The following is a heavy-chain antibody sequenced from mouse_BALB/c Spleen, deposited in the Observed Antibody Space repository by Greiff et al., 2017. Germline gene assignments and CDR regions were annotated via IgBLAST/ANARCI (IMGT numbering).Heavy chain of an antibody. V-gene: IGHV1S137*01. CDR1: GYTFTDYA. J-gene: IGHJ4*01. CDR2: ISTYYGDA. CDR3: ARSDEDAMDY. Sequence: QVQLKQSGAELVRPGVSVKISCKGSGYTFTDYAMHWVKQSHAKSLEWIGVISTYYGDASYNQKFKGKATMTVDKSSSTAYMELARLTSEDSAIYYCARSDEDAMDYWGQGTSVTVSS.